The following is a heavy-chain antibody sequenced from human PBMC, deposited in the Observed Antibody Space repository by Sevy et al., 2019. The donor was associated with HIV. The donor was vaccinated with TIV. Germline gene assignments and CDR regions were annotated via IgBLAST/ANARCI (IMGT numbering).Heavy chain of an antibody. D-gene: IGHD6-13*01. CDR1: GFTFSNYG. Sequence: GGSLRLSCAASGFTFSNYGIHWVRQAPGKGLEWVAVIWYDESNKYYADSVKGRFTISKDNSRNTVYLQMNSLGAEDTAMYYCARDDKAAGLSFDYWGQGTLVTVSS. J-gene: IGHJ4*02. V-gene: IGHV3-33*01. CDR3: ARDDKAAGLSFDY. CDR2: IWYDESNK.